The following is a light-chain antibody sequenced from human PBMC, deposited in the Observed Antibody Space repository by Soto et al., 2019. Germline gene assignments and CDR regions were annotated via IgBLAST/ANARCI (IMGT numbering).Light chain of an antibody. Sequence: EIVMTQSPATLSVSTGERATLSWTASQSVSSNLAWYQQKPGQAPRLLIYGASTRATGIPARFSGSGSGTEFTLTISSLQSEDFAVYYCQQYNNWPQTFGQGTKVDI. CDR1: QSVSSN. CDR3: QQYNNWPQT. J-gene: IGKJ1*01. V-gene: IGKV3-15*01. CDR2: GAS.